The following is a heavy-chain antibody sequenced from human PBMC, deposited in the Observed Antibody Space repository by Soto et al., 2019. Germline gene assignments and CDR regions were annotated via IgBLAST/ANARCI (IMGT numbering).Heavy chain of an antibody. V-gene: IGHV3-30-3*01. CDR1: GFTFSSYA. Sequence: GGSLRLSCAASGFTFSSYAMHWVRQAPGKGLEWVALISYDGSNKYYADSVKGRFTISRDNSKNTLYLQMNSLRAEDTAVYYCAGEVGAVAGSLYWGQGTLVTVSS. J-gene: IGHJ4*02. CDR3: AGEVGAVAGSLY. CDR2: ISYDGSNK. D-gene: IGHD6-19*01.